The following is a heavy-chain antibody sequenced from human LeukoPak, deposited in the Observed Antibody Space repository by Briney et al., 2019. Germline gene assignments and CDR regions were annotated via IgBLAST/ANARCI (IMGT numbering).Heavy chain of an antibody. V-gene: IGHV6-1*01. D-gene: IGHD3-10*01. CDR2: TYYRSKWYN. Sequence: SQTLSLTRAISGDSVSSNSAAWNWIRQSPSRGLEWLGRTYYRSKWYNDYAVSVKSRITINPDTSKNQFSLQLNSVTPEDTAVYYCARSEITMVRGAPFDYWGQGTLVTVSS. CDR1: GDSVSSNSAA. J-gene: IGHJ4*02. CDR3: ARSEITMVRGAPFDY.